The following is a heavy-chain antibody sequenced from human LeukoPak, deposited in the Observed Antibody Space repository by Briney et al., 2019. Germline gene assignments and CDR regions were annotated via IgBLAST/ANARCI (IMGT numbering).Heavy chain of an antibody. CDR2: MNPNSGNT. J-gene: IGHJ3*02. D-gene: IGHD1-1*01. V-gene: IGHV1-8*01. Sequence: ASVKVSCKASGYTFTSYDINWVRQATGQGLEWMGWMNPNSGNTGYAQKFQGRVTMTRNTSISTAYMELSSLRSEDTAVYYGAVQLERRGAFDIWGQGTMVTVSS. CDR3: AVQLERRGAFDI. CDR1: GYTFTSYD.